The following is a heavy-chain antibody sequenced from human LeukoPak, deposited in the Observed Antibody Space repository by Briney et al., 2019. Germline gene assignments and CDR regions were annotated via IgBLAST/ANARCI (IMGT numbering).Heavy chain of an antibody. CDR3: AREAFTAGHFFDF. Sequence: ASVKVSCKASGYSFTGHYIHWVRPAPGQGLEWMGRINTNSGDTNYAQSLQGRVSMTRDTSITTAYVEVSRLTSDDTAVYYCAREAFTAGHFFDFWGQGSLVTVSS. J-gene: IGHJ4*02. CDR2: INTNSGDT. CDR1: GYSFTGHY. D-gene: IGHD6-13*01. V-gene: IGHV1-2*02.